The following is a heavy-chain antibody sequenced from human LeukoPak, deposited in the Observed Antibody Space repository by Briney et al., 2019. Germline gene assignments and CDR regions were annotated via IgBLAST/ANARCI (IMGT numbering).Heavy chain of an antibody. D-gene: IGHD3-22*01. CDR3: ARLHYYDSRGYFNDDY. V-gene: IGHV3-30*02. J-gene: IGHJ4*02. Sequence: GGSLRLSCAASGFTFSSYGMHWVRQAPGKGLEWVAFIRYDGSNKYYADSVKGRFTISRDNAKNSLYLHMNSLRAEDTAVYYCARLHYYDSRGYFNDDYWGQGTLVTVSS. CDR1: GFTFSSYG. CDR2: IRYDGSNK.